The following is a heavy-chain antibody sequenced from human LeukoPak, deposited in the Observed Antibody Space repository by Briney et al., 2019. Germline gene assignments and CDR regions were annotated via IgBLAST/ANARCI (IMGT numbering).Heavy chain of an antibody. J-gene: IGHJ4*02. Sequence: SETLSLTCAVYGGSFSGYYWSWIRQPPGKGLEWIGEINHSGSTNYNPSLKSRVTISVDTSKNQFSLKLSSVTAADTAVYYCERGGGYSYGPFDYWGQGTLVTVSS. CDR2: INHSGST. D-gene: IGHD5-18*01. V-gene: IGHV4-34*01. CDR3: ERGGGYSYGPFDY. CDR1: GGSFSGYY.